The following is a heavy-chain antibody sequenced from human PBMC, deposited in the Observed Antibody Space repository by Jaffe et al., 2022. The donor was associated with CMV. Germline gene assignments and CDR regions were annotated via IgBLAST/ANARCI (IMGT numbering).Heavy chain of an antibody. CDR2: ISRDGDTP. CDR1: GFAFSSYA. J-gene: IGHJ5*01. CDR3: VRSLCGRGCYGGWFDS. D-gene: IGHD2-21*02. V-gene: IGHV3-64D*06. Sequence: EVQLVESGGGVVQPGGSLRLSCSASGFAFSSYAMHWVRQAPGRGLEYVSGISRDGDTPYYADSVKARFTISRDNSKNTLFLQMSSLRPEDSATYYCVRSLCGRGCYGGWFDSWGQGTLVPV.